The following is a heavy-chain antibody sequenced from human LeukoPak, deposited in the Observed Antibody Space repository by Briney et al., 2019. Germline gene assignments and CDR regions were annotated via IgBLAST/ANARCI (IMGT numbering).Heavy chain of an antibody. CDR1: GGSINSDGYY. D-gene: IGHD2-15*01. V-gene: IGHV4-31*02. CDR2: IYYSGST. CDR3: ARGFPHIVVVIGASSHAFDI. J-gene: IGHJ3*02. Sequence: SQTLSLTCNVSGGSINSDGYYWSWIRQHPGKVLEWIGYIYYSGSTYYNPSLKSRVTISIDTSKNQCSLKLCSVTAADTAVYYCARGFPHIVVVIGASSHAFDIWGQGTMVTASS.